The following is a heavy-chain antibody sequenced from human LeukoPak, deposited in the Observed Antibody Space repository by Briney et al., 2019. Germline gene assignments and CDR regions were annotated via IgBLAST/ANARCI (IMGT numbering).Heavy chain of an antibody. Sequence: GESLKISCKGSGYSFTSYWIGWVRQMPGKGLEWMGIIYPGDSDTRYSPSFQGQVTISADKSISTAYLQWSSLKASDTAMYYCARLGFWSGYYTRYGMDVWGQGTTVTVSS. CDR2: IYPGDSDT. CDR3: ARLGFWSGYYTRYGMDV. J-gene: IGHJ6*02. V-gene: IGHV5-51*01. D-gene: IGHD3-3*01. CDR1: GYSFTSYW.